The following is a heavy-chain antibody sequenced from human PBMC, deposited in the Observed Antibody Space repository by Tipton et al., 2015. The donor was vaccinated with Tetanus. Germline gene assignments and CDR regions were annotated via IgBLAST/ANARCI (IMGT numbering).Heavy chain of an antibody. V-gene: IGHV3-23*01. CDR1: GFTFSSYA. D-gene: IGHD6-19*01. J-gene: IGHJ5*02. Sequence: SLRLSCAASGFTFSSYAMSWVRQAPGKGLEWVSAISGSGGSTYYADSVKGRFTISRDNSKNTLYLQMNSLRAEDTAVYYCAKAGIAVAGTTSGDWFDPWGQGTLVTVSS. CDR2: ISGSGGST. CDR3: AKAGIAVAGTTSGDWFDP.